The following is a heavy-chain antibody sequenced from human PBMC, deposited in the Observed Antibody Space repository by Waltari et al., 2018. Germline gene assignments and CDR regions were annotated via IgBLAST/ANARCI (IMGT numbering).Heavy chain of an antibody. D-gene: IGHD3-22*01. V-gene: IGHV3-48*03. CDR2: ISSSGSTI. Sequence: SYEMNWVRQAPGKGLEWVSYISSSGSTIYYADSVKGRFTISRDNAKNSLYLQMNSLRAKDTAVYYCARDGPYYYDSSGYSFDYWGQGTLVTVSS. CDR1: SYE. CDR3: ARDGPYYYDSSGYSFDY. J-gene: IGHJ4*02.